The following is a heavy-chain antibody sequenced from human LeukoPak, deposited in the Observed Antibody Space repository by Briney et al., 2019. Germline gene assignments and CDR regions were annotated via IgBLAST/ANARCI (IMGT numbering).Heavy chain of an antibody. CDR1: GFTFSSYA. CDR3: ARGTLVVAGDY. V-gene: IGHV3-30*04. Sequence: PGGSLRLSCEAYGFTFSSYAMHWVRQAPGKGLEWVAVISYDGSNKYYADSVKGRFTISRDNSKNTLYLQMNSLRAEDTAVYYCARGTLVVAGDYWGQGTLVTVSS. CDR2: ISYDGSNK. J-gene: IGHJ4*02. D-gene: IGHD2-15*01.